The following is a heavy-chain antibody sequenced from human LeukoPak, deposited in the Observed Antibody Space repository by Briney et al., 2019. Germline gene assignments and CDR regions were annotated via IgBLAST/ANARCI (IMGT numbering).Heavy chain of an antibody. CDR1: GGTFSSYA. D-gene: IGHD4-17*01. CDR3: AIGDYGSVIRYFDY. Sequence: ASVKVSCKASGGTFSSYAISWVRQAPGQGLEWMGGIIPIFGTANYAQKFQGRVTITTEESTSTAYMELSSLRSEDTAVYCCAIGDYGSVIRYFDYWGQGTLVTVSS. J-gene: IGHJ4*02. V-gene: IGHV1-69*05. CDR2: IIPIFGTA.